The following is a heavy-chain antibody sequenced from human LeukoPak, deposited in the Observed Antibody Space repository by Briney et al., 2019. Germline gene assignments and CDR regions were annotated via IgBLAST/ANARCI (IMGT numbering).Heavy chain of an antibody. CDR1: GGTFSSYA. CDR2: IIPIFGTA. CDR3: ARARTAMDFDY. D-gene: IGHD5-18*01. J-gene: IGHJ4*02. Sequence: SVKVSCKASGGTFSSYAISWVRQAPGQGLEWMGGIIPIFGTANYAQKLQGRVTMTTDTSTSTAYMELRSLRSDDTAVYYCARARTAMDFDYWGQGTLVTVSS. V-gene: IGHV1-69*05.